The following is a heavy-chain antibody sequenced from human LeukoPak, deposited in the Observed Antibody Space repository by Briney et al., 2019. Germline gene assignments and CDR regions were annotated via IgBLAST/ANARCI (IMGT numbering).Heavy chain of an antibody. J-gene: IGHJ6*03. D-gene: IGHD1-26*01. CDR3: ARVRIVGPNSPYNYYMDV. Sequence: GGSLRLSCAASGFTFSSYAMSWVRQAPGKGLEWVANMNQDGSEKYYVDSVKGRFTISRDNAKNSLYLQMNSLRAEDTAVYYCARVRIVGPNSPYNYYMDVWGKGTTVIVSS. CDR2: MNQDGSEK. CDR1: GFTFSSYA. V-gene: IGHV3-7*01.